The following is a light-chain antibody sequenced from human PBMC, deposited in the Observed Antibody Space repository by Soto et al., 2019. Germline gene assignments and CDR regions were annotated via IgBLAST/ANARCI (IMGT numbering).Light chain of an antibody. CDR3: QQYNNWPPIT. V-gene: IGKV3-11*01. Sequence: EIVLTQSPATLSVSPGERVTLSCRASQSVNNYLAWYQQKPGQVPRLLIYDASNRATGIPPRFSGSGSGTDFTLTISSLQSEDFAVYYCQQYNNWPPITFGQGTRLEIK. CDR1: QSVNNY. CDR2: DAS. J-gene: IGKJ5*01.